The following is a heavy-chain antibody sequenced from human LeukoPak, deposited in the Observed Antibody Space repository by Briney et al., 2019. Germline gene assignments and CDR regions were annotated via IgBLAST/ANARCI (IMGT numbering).Heavy chain of an antibody. D-gene: IGHD2-15*01. Sequence: GSLRLSCGASGFAFSSYWMTWLRQAPGKGLEFVANIEPAGSATYYADSVKGRFTISRDNTKNFLYLQMNSLTAEDSAVYHCGRFGYVSAVDTWGQGALVTVSS. CDR3: GRFGYVSAVDT. J-gene: IGHJ5*02. CDR2: IEPAGSAT. V-gene: IGHV3-7*01. CDR1: GFAFSSYW.